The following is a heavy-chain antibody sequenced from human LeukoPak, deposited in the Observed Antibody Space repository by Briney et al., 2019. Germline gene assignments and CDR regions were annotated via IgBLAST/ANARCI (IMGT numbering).Heavy chain of an antibody. V-gene: IGHV3-33*01. CDR2: IWYDGSNK. Sequence: GRSLRLSCAASGFTFSSYGMHWVRQAQGKGLEWVAVIWYDGSNKYYADSVKGRFTIYRDNSKNTLYLQMNSLRAEDTAVYYCARDVRRGWELLYYFDYRGQGPLVPVSS. CDR3: ARDVRRGWELLYYFDY. J-gene: IGHJ4*02. D-gene: IGHD1-26*01. CDR1: GFTFSSYG.